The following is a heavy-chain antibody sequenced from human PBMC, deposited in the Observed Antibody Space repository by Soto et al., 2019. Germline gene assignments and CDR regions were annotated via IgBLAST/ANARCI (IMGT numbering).Heavy chain of an antibody. CDR3: ARVAGMVVAAFLAY. D-gene: IGHD2-15*01. J-gene: IGHJ4*02. V-gene: IGHV4-31*03. Sequence: QVQLQESGPGLVKPSQTLSLTCTVSGGSISSGGYYWSWIRQHPGKGLEWIGYIYYSGSTYYNPSLRSRVTLSVDPSKNQLSLKLRSVTAADTAVYYCARVAGMVVAAFLAYWGQGTLVTVSS. CDR2: IYYSGST. CDR1: GGSISSGGYY.